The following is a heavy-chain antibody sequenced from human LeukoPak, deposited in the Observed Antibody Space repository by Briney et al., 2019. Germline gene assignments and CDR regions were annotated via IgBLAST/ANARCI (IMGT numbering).Heavy chain of an antibody. J-gene: IGHJ4*02. CDR2: INWNGGST. CDR3: AREGGYSSSWYSFDY. V-gene: IGHV3-20*04. Sequence: GGSLRLPCAVSGFTFTSQAMSWVRQAPGKGLEWVSGINWNGGSTGYADSVKGRFTISRDNAKNSLYLQMNSLRAEDTALYYCAREGGYSSSWYSFDYWGQGTLVTVSS. D-gene: IGHD6-13*01. CDR1: GFTFTSQA.